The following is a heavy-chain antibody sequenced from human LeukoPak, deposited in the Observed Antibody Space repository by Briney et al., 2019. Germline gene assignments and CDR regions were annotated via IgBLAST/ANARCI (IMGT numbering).Heavy chain of an antibody. D-gene: IGHD5-12*01. V-gene: IGHV3-30*18. CDR1: GFTFSSYG. Sequence: GRSLRLSCAASGFTFSSYGMHWVRQAPGKGLEWVAVISYDGSNKYYADSVKGRFTISRDNSKNTLYLQMNSLRAEDTAVYYCAKAGYAETGTPIDYWGQGTLVTVSS. J-gene: IGHJ4*02. CDR3: AKAGYAETGTPIDY. CDR2: ISYDGSNK.